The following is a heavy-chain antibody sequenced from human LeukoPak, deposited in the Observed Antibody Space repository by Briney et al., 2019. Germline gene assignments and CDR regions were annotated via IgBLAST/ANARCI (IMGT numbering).Heavy chain of an antibody. V-gene: IGHV3-21*01. CDR2: ISNSSSYI. J-gene: IGHJ4*02. Sequence: PGGSLRLSCAASGFTFSSYSMNWVRQAPGKGLEWVSSISNSSSYIYYADSVKGRFTISRDNAKNSLYLQMNSLRAEDTAVYYCARAPSDLRDFDYWGQGTLVTVSS. CDR3: ARAPSDLRDFDY. CDR1: GFTFSSYS.